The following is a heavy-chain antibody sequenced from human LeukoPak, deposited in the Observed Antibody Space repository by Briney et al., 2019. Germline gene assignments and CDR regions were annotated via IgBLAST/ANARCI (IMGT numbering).Heavy chain of an antibody. Sequence: GGSLRLSCAASGFTVSSSYMSWVRQAPGKGLEWVSVIYSGGSTYYADSVKGRFTISRDNSKNTLYLQMNSLRAEDTAVYYCARDSPYYYYYMDVWGKGTTVTVSS. CDR2: IYSGGST. J-gene: IGHJ6*03. CDR3: ARDSPYYYYYMDV. V-gene: IGHV3-53*01. CDR1: GFTVSSSY.